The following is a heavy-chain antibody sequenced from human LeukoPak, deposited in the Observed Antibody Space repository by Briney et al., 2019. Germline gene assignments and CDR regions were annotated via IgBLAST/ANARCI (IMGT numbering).Heavy chain of an antibody. V-gene: IGHV3-74*01. CDR1: GFTFRSYW. Sequence: GGSLRLSCAASGFTFRSYWMHWVRQAPQKGLLGVSRIKTDGSSTNYADSVKGRFTISRDNAKNTLYLQMNALRAEDTAVYFCARESYSSGSYYFDYWGQGTLVTVSS. CDR2: IKTDGSST. J-gene: IGHJ4*02. CDR3: ARESYSSGSYYFDY. D-gene: IGHD3-22*01.